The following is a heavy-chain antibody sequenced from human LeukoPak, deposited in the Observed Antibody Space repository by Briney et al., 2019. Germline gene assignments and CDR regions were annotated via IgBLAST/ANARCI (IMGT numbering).Heavy chain of an antibody. CDR1: GFPFSNYW. CDR2: IKRDGSEE. V-gene: IGHV3-7*04. Sequence: GSLRLSCAASGFPFSNYWMSWVRQAPGKGLEWVANIKRDGSEEYYVGSVKGRFTVSRDNAKNSLYLQMNSLRAEDTAVYYCARAIVAAGMDVWGQGTTVTVSS. CDR3: ARAIVAAGMDV. J-gene: IGHJ6*02. D-gene: IGHD6-13*01.